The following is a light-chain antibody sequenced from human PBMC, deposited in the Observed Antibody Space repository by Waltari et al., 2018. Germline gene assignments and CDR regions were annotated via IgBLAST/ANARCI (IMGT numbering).Light chain of an antibody. J-gene: IGKJ1*01. CDR1: QTINSNY. CDR3: QQFDDSPPSWT. V-gene: IGKV3-20*01. Sequence: EIVLTQSPATLSLSPGERATLSCRASQTINSNYLAWYQHKPGQAPRLLIYSTSSRATGIPDRFSGGGSGTDFTLTISRLEPEDFAMYYCQQFDDSPPSWTFGQGTKVEIK. CDR2: STS.